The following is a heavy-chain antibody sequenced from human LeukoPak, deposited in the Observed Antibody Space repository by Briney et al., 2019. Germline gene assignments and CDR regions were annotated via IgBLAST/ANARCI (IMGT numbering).Heavy chain of an antibody. Sequence: KSGGSLRLSCAASGFTFSSYSMNRVRQAPGKGLEWVSSISSSSSYIYYADSVKGRFTISRDNAKNSLYLQMNSLRAEDTAVYYCARAQAGGFDPWGQGTLVTVSS. CDR3: ARAQAGGFDP. V-gene: IGHV3-21*01. J-gene: IGHJ5*02. CDR2: ISSSSSYI. D-gene: IGHD3-16*01. CDR1: GFTFSSYS.